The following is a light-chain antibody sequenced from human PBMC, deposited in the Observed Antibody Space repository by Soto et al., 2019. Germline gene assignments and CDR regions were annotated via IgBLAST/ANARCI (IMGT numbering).Light chain of an antibody. CDR3: QQTYNMPQT. J-gene: IGKJ1*01. CDR1: QNIVRF. CDR2: HAS. V-gene: IGKV1-39*01. Sequence: DIQMTQSPSSLSASIGDRVTITCRASQNIVRFLNWYQHKPGTGPKLLIYHASNLEGGVPSRFVGGGSAIDFTLTINSLQPEDFATYYCQQTYNMPQTFGQGTKVDIK.